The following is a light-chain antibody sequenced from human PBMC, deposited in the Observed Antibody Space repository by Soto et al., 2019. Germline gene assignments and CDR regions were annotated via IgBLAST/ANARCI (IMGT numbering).Light chain of an antibody. J-gene: IGKJ2*01. CDR1: QSVSSSD. CDR3: QQYDT. Sequence: IVLTQSPGTLSSSPGERATLYCRASQSVSSSDLAWYQQKPGQAPRLLIYSASSRATGIPDRFSGSGSGTDFTLTISRLEPEDFAVYYCQQYDTFGQGTKLEIK. V-gene: IGKV3-20*01. CDR2: SAS.